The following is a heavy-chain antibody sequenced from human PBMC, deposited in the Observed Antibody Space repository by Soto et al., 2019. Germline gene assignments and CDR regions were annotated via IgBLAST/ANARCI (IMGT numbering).Heavy chain of an antibody. D-gene: IGHD3-10*02. CDR3: TIVRVADSALDH. CDR2: MSYDGSDT. CDR1: GFIFSNNG. J-gene: IGHJ4*02. Sequence: PGGSLSLSCVGSGFIFSNNGMHWVRQTPGKGLEWVAFMSYDGSDTFYADSVKGRFTISRDNSKNTLFLHMSNLRPEDTAMYYCTIVRVADSALDHWGQGTLVTVSS. V-gene: IGHV3-30*02.